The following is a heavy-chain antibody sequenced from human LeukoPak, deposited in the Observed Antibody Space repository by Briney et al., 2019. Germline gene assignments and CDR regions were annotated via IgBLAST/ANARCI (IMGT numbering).Heavy chain of an antibody. V-gene: IGHV1-69*13. D-gene: IGHD3-9*01. J-gene: IGHJ3*02. CDR1: GGTFSSYA. CDR2: IIPIFGTA. CDR3: ARGGYRYDILTGYYLGLAFDI. Sequence: SVKVSRKASGGTFSSYAISWVRQAPGQGLEWMGGIIPIFGTANYAQKFQGRVTITADESTSTAYMELSSLRSEDTAVYYCARGGYRYDILTGYYLGLAFDIWGQGTMVTVSS.